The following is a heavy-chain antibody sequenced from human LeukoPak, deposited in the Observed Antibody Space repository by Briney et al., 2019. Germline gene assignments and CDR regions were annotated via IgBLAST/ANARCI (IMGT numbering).Heavy chain of an antibody. CDR3: ARGPKVPAPTYYFDY. Sequence: GGSLRLSCAASGCSFSTYAMTWLRQAPGKGLEWVSALSGSGASTFHADSVKGRFTSSRDNSKNTLYLQMNSLRDEDTAVYYCARGPKVPAPTYYFDYWGQGILVTVSS. J-gene: IGHJ4*02. CDR2: LSGSGAST. V-gene: IGHV3-23*01. CDR1: GCSFSTYA. D-gene: IGHD2-2*01.